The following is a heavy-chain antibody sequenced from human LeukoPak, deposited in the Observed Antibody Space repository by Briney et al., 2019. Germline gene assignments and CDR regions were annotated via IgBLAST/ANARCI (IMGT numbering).Heavy chain of an antibody. CDR3: ARNFFHWYYYGMDV. CDR2: IYYSGST. V-gene: IGHV4-59*06. Sequence: PSETLSLTCTVSGGSISSYYWSWIRQPAGKGLEWIGYIYYSGSTYYNPSLKSRVTISVDTSKNQFSLKLSSVTAADTAVYYCARNFFHWYYYGMDVWGQGTTVTVSS. J-gene: IGHJ6*02. CDR1: GGSISSYY. D-gene: IGHD3/OR15-3a*01.